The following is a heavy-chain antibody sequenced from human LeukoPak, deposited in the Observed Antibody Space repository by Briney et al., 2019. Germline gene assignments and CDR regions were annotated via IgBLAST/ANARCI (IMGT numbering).Heavy chain of an antibody. D-gene: IGHD1-26*01. J-gene: IGHJ3*02. Sequence: TGGSLRLSCTASGFTFSTYEMSWVRQAPGKGLEWVSYISSYGSTIYYADSVKGRFTISRDNAKNSLYLQMNSLRAEDTALYYCAKDMRYGVAWELQSPVFDIWGQGTMVTVSS. CDR2: ISSYGSTI. V-gene: IGHV3-48*03. CDR1: GFTFSTYE. CDR3: AKDMRYGVAWELQSPVFDI.